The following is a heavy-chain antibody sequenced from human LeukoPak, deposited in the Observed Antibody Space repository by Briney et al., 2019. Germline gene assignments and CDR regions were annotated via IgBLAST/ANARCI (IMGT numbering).Heavy chain of an antibody. J-gene: IGHJ3*02. CDR3: ARSQQQLVLAFDI. CDR2: IYSGGST. D-gene: IGHD6-13*01. CDR1: GFTVSSNY. Sequence: GGSLRLSCAASGFTVSSNYMSWVRQAPGKGLEWVSVIYSGGSTYYADSVKGRFTISRDNSKNTLYLQMNSLRAEDTAVYYCARSQQQLVLAFDIWGQGTMVTVSS. V-gene: IGHV3-53*01.